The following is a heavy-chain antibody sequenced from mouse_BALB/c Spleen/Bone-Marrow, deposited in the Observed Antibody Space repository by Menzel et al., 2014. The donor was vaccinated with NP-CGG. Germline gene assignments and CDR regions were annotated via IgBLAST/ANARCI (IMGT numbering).Heavy chain of an antibody. CDR3: ARGGFAGAWFAY. J-gene: IGHJ3*01. CDR1: GYTFTSYW. CDR2: INPSTGYT. Sequence: VQGVESGAELAKPGASVKMSCEASGYTFTSYWMHWVKQRPGQGLEWIGYINPSTGYTEYNQKFKDKATLTADKSSSTAYMQLSSLTSEDSAVYYCARGGFAGAWFAYWGQGTLVTVSA. V-gene: IGHV1-7*01. D-gene: IGHD1-1*02.